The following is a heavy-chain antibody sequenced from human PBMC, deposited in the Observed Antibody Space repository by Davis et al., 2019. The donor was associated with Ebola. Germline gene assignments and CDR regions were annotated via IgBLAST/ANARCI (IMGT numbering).Heavy chain of an antibody. CDR3: AKDFGSYYDFWSGYPNYYYYGMDV. J-gene: IGHJ6*02. D-gene: IGHD3-3*01. CDR2: ISSSSSYT. Sequence: GGSLRLSCAASGFTFSDYYMSWIRQAPGKGLEWVSYISSSSSYTNYADSVKGRFTISRDNAKNSLYLQMNSLRAEDTAVYYCAKDFGSYYDFWSGYPNYYYYGMDVWGQGTTVTVSS. V-gene: IGHV3-11*06. CDR1: GFTFSDYY.